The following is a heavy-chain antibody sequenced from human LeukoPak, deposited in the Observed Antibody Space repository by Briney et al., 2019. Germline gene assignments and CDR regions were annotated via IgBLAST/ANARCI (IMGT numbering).Heavy chain of an antibody. CDR1: GFTFSSYA. Sequence: GGSLRLPCAASGFTFSSYAMSWVRQAPGKGLEWVSAISGRGGSTYYADSVKGRFTISRDNSKNTLYLQMNSLRAEDTAVYYCAKAEGQWLVLDYWGQGTLFTVSS. CDR2: ISGRGGST. V-gene: IGHV3-23*01. J-gene: IGHJ4*02. CDR3: AKAEGQWLVLDY. D-gene: IGHD6-19*01.